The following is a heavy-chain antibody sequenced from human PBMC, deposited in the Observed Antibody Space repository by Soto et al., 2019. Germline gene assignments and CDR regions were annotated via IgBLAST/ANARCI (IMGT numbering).Heavy chain of an antibody. J-gene: IGHJ5*02. V-gene: IGHV4-34*01. Sequence: PSETLSLTCAVYCGSFSGYYWSWIRQPPGKGLEWIGEINHSGSTNYNPSLKSRVTISVDTSKNQFSLKLSSVTAADTAVYYCARGRWTYYYDSSGYYSGWFDPWGQGTLVTVSS. CDR2: INHSGST. CDR3: ARGRWTYYYDSSGYYSGWFDP. CDR1: CGSFSGYY. D-gene: IGHD3-22*01.